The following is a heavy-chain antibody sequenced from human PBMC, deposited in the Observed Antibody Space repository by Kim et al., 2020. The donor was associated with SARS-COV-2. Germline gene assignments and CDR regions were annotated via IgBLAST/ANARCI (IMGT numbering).Heavy chain of an antibody. Sequence: NIYYSGTPNYNQALKSRVTISIDTSKNQFSLKLSSVTAADTAVYYCAKGLNWGQGTLVTVSS. V-gene: IGHV4-39*01. CDR2: IYYSGTP. CDR3: AKGLN. J-gene: IGHJ4*02.